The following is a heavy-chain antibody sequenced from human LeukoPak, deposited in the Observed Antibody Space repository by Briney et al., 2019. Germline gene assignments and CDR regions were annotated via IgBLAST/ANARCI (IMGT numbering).Heavy chain of an antibody. J-gene: IGHJ5*02. CDR3: ARGRYSRPWFDP. D-gene: IGHD2-15*01. CDR1: GGSITTTTYY. CDR2: INHSGST. V-gene: IGHV4-39*07. Sequence: SETLSLTCTVSGGSITTTTYYWGWIRQPPGKGLEWIGEINHSGSTNYNPSLKSRVTISVDTSKNQFSLKLSSVTAADTAVYYCARGRYSRPWFDPWGQGTLVTVSS.